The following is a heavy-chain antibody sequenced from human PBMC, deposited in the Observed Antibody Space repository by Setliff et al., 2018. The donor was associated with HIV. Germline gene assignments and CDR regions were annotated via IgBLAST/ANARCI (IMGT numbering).Heavy chain of an antibody. J-gene: IGHJ4*02. CDR3: ARDWGQRLVIPH. CDR1: GDSISTSPYS. Sequence: SETLSLTCTVSGDSISTSPYSWGWIRQPPGKGLEWIGSIHYSGYTYYSPSLRTRVTISVDTFKNQFSLKLSSVTAADTAVYYCARDWGQRLVIPHWGQGTLVTSPQ. CDR2: IHYSGYT. V-gene: IGHV4-39*07. D-gene: IGHD2-21*01.